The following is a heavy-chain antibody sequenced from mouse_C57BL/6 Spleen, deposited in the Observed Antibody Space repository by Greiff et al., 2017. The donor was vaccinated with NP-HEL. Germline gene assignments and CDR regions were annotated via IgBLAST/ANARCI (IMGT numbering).Heavy chain of an antibody. V-gene: IGHV5-4*01. D-gene: IGHD4-1*01. J-gene: IGHJ2*01. CDR3: ARDRRPLTGKVLYYFDY. CDR2: ISDGGSYT. Sequence: EVQVVESGGGLVKPGGSLKLSCAASGFTFSSYAMSWVRQTPEKRLEWVATISDGGSYTYYPDNVKGRFTISRDNAKNNLYLQMSHLKSEDTAMYYCARDRRPLTGKVLYYFDYWGQGTTLTVSS. CDR1: GFTFSSYA.